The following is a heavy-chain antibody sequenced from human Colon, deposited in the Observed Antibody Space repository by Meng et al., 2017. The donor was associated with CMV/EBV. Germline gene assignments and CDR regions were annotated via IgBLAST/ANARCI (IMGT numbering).Heavy chain of an antibody. V-gene: IGHV1-18*01. Sequence: SVKESCKASGYTFTSYGINWVRQAPGQGLEWMGWSSTYNGNTKYAQKFQGRVTMTTDTSTSTAYMELRSLTSDDTAVYHCARDAIYCSSSGCYPAWYFDLWGRGTLVTVSS. D-gene: IGHD2-2*01. CDR3: ARDAIYCSSSGCYPAWYFDL. CDR1: GYTFTSYG. CDR2: SSTYNGNT. J-gene: IGHJ2*01.